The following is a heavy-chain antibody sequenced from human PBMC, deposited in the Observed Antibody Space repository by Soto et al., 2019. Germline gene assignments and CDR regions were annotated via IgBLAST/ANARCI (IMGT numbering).Heavy chain of an antibody. CDR1: GVTFSSYS. D-gene: IGHD2-2*01. V-gene: IGHV3-48*01. Sequence: PGGSLRLSCTASGVTFSSYSMNWVRQARGKGLEWVSYISSSSSTIYYADSVKGRFTISRDNTENSLYLQMNSLRAEDTAVYYCARDSSCSNNNCYRWFDPWGQGTLVTVSS. CDR2: ISSSSSTI. CDR3: ARDSSCSNNNCYRWFDP. J-gene: IGHJ5*02.